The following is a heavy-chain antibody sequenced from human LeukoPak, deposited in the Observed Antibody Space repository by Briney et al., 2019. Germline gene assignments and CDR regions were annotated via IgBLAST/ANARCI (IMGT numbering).Heavy chain of an antibody. D-gene: IGHD6-13*01. CDR3: ARDPGLMDIAAAGNGGY. V-gene: IGHV3-21*01. CDR2: ISSSSSYI. Sequence: GGSLRLSCAASGFTFSSYSMNWVRQAPGKGLEWVSSISSSSSYIYYADSVKGRFTISRDNAKNSLYLQMNSLRAEDTAVYYCARDPGLMDIAAAGNGGYWGQGTLVTVSS. J-gene: IGHJ4*02. CDR1: GFTFSSYS.